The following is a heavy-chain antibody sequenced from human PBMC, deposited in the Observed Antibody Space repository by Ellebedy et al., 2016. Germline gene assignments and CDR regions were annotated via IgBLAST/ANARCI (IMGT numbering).Heavy chain of an antibody. V-gene: IGHV3-23*01. Sequence: GESLKISCAASGFTFNNFFMSWVRQAPGKGLEWVSTISGDGGTTYFADSVKGRFTISRDNSKNTLYLQMNSLRAEDTAVYYCAKPLYSGSYYDAFDIWGQGTMVTVSS. CDR1: GFTFNNFF. CDR3: AKPLYSGSYYDAFDI. CDR2: ISGDGGTT. D-gene: IGHD1-26*01. J-gene: IGHJ3*02.